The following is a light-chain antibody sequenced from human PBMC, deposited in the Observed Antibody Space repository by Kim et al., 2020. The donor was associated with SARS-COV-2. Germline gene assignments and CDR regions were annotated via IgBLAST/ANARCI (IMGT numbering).Light chain of an antibody. J-gene: IGKJ4*01. CDR1: RGIASW. CDR2: SAT. CDR3: QQADSFPLT. Sequence: ASVGDRLTITCRASRGIASWLAWYQQKPGEAPKLLIYSATTLQSGVPSRFSGSGSGTDFTLTISSLQAEDFATYYCQQADSFPLTFGGGTKVDIK. V-gene: IGKV1-12*01.